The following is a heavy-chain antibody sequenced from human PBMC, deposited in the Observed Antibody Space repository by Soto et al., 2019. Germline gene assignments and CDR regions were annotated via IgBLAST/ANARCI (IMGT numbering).Heavy chain of an antibody. CDR3: ASYDILTGYLDY. Sequence: PSQTLSLTCAISGDSVSSNVAAWTWIRQSPSRGLEWLGRTFYRSNWNYNYAVSVTGRMTINPDTSRNQFSLKLSSVTAADTAVYYCASYDILTGYLDYWGQGTLVTVSS. J-gene: IGHJ4*02. CDR2: TFYRSNWNY. V-gene: IGHV6-1*01. CDR1: GDSVSSNVAA. D-gene: IGHD3-9*01.